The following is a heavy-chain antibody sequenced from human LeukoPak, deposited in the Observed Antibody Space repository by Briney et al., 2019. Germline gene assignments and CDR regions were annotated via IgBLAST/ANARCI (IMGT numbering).Heavy chain of an antibody. CDR3: ARDPQGGRCLQLLVTDAFDI. J-gene: IGHJ3*02. D-gene: IGHD5-12*01. CDR2: ISYDGSNK. V-gene: IGHV3-30-3*01. CDR1: GFTFRSYA. Sequence: GGSLRLSCAASGFTFRSYAMHWVRQAPGKGLEWVAGISYDGSNKYYADSVKGRFTISRDNSKNTLYLQMNSLRAEDTAVYDCARDPQGGRCLQLLVTDAFDIGGEGTMVTVSS.